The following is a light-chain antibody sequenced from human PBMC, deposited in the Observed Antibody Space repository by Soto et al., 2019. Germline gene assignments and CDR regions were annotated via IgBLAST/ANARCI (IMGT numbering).Light chain of an antibody. J-gene: IGKJ1*01. CDR2: GAS. Sequence: DIQMTQSPSSLSASIRDGVTITCRASQSIDTYLNWYQQKPGKAPKLLIYGASILQDGVPSRFSGSGSGTDFTLTISSLQPEDFATYYCQQSYTTPRTFGQGTKVEIK. CDR3: QQSYTTPRT. V-gene: IGKV1-39*01. CDR1: QSIDTY.